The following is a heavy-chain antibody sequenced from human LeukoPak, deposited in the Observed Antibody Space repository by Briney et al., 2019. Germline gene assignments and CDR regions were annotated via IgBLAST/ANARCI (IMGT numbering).Heavy chain of an antibody. J-gene: IGHJ1*01. CDR3: ASLKQAVAGPGYFQH. CDR2: IYYSGST. D-gene: IGHD6-19*01. Sequence: SETLSLTCTVSGGSISSSSYYWGWIRQPPGKGLEWIGSIYYSGSTYYNPSLKSRVTISVDTSKNQFSLKLSSVTAADTAVYFCASLKQAVAGPGYFQHWGQGTLVTVSS. V-gene: IGHV4-39*07. CDR1: GGSISSSSYY.